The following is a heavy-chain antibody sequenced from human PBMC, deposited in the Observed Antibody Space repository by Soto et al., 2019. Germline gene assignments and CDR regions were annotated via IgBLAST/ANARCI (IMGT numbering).Heavy chain of an antibody. Sequence: GGSLRLSCAASGFTVSSNYMSWVRQAPGKGLEWVSVIYSGGSTYYADSVKGRFTISRDNSKNTLYLQMNSLRAEDTAVYYCAREGGSIAMAHFDYWGQGTLVTVSS. D-gene: IGHD5-18*01. CDR1: GFTVSSNY. CDR3: AREGGSIAMAHFDY. V-gene: IGHV3-53*01. CDR2: IYSGGST. J-gene: IGHJ4*02.